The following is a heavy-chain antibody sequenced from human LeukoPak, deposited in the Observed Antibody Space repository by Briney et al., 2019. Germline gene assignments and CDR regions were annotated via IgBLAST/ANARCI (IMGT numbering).Heavy chain of an antibody. D-gene: IGHD1-14*01. J-gene: IGHJ4*02. CDR1: GGSISSYY. V-gene: IGHV4-59*08. Sequence: SETLSLTCTVSGGSISSYYWSWIGQPPEKGLEWIGYIHYSGTTNYNPSLDSRVTISVDTSKNQFFLKLSSVTAADTAVYYCARAAVWRAFVYWGQGSLVTVSS. CDR2: IHYSGTT. CDR3: ARAAVWRAFVY.